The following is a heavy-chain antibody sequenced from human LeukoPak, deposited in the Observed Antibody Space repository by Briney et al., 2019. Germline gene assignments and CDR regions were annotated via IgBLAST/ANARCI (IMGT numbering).Heavy chain of an antibody. J-gene: IGHJ6*02. CDR3: ARPDNVDYYGMDV. CDR2: INSDGSST. CDR1: GFTFSSYW. Sequence: AGGSLRLSCAASGFTFSSYWMHWVRQAPGKGLVWVSRINSDGSSTSYADSVKGRFTISRDNAKNTLYLQMNSLRAEDTAVYYCARPDNVDYYGMDVWGQGTTVTVSS. D-gene: IGHD1-1*01. V-gene: IGHV3-74*01.